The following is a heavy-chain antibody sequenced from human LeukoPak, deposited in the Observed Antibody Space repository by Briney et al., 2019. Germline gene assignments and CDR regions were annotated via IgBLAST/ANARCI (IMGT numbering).Heavy chain of an antibody. CDR1: GGTFSSYT. D-gene: IGHD3-22*01. J-gene: IGHJ4*02. CDR2: ISSYNGNT. V-gene: IGHV1-18*01. Sequence: GASVKVSCKASGGTFSSYTISWVRQAPGQGLEWMGWISSYNGNTNYAQGLQGRVTMTTDTSTSTAYMELRSLRSDDTAVYYCARDSNYYDSSGYDYWGQGTLVTVSS. CDR3: ARDSNYYDSSGYDY.